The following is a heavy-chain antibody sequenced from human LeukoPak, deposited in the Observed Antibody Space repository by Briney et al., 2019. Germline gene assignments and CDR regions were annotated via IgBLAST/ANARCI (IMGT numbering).Heavy chain of an antibody. CDR1: GYTFTGYY. CDR3: ARVSSRWGLIWFDP. J-gene: IGHJ5*02. D-gene: IGHD6-13*01. V-gene: IGHV1-2*02. Sequence: ASVKVSCKASGYTFTGYYMHWVRQAPGQELEWMGWINPNSGGTNYAQKFQGRVTMARDTSISTAYMELSRLRSDDTAVYYCARVSSRWGLIWFDPWGQGTLVTVSS. CDR2: INPNSGGT.